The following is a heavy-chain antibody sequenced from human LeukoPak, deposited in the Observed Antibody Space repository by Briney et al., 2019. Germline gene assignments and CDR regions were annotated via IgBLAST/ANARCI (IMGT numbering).Heavy chain of an antibody. V-gene: IGHV3-9*01. Sequence: GGSLRLSCAASGFTFDDYAMHWVRQAPGKGLEWVSGISWNSGSIGYADSVKGRFTISRDNAKNSLYLQMNSLRAEDTALYYCAKGSLSGWADYWGQGTLVTVSS. CDR3: AKGSLSGWADY. J-gene: IGHJ4*02. CDR2: ISWNSGSI. CDR1: GFTFDDYA. D-gene: IGHD6-19*01.